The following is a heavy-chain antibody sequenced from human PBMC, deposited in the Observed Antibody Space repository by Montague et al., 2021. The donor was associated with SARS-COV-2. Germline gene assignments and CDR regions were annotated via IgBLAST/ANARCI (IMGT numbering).Heavy chain of an antibody. Sequence: SLRLSCAASGFTFSSYSMNWVRQAPGKGLEWVSSISSSSSYIYYADSVKGRFTISRDNSKNTLYLQVNSLRTDDTAVYYCAREPKPVGYSYGYTFFEYWGQGSLVTVSS. CDR3: AREPKPVGYSYGYTFFEY. J-gene: IGHJ4*02. D-gene: IGHD5-18*01. CDR1: GFTFSSYS. V-gene: IGHV3-21*01. CDR2: ISSSSSYI.